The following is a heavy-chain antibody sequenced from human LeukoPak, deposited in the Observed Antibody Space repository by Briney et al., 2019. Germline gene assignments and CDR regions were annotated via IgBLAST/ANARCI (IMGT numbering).Heavy chain of an antibody. J-gene: IGHJ4*02. CDR2: INHSGST. CDR1: GGSISSSSYY. CDR3: ARGRLRSQRGIFDY. Sequence: PSETLSLTCTVSGGSISSSSYYWGWIRQPPGKGLEWIGEINHSGSTNYNPSLKSRVTISVDTSKNQFSLKLSSVTAADTAVYYCARGRLRSQRGIFDYWGQGTLATVSS. D-gene: IGHD4-17*01. V-gene: IGHV4-39*07.